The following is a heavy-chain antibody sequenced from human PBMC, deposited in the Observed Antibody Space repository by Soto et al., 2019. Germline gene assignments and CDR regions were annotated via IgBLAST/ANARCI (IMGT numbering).Heavy chain of an antibody. CDR1: GFTYVKYA. V-gene: IGHV3-23*01. J-gene: IGHJ4*02. CDR2: ISGDAGRT. Sequence: EVQLLESGGALVQHGGSLSLSCEASGFTYVKYAMSWVRQAPGKGLEWVSGISGDAGRTFYADSVKGRFTISRDNSKNTVYLQMNSLRVEDTAVYYCVKDTVVVINGGDFDYWGQGTLVTVSS. D-gene: IGHD3-22*01. CDR3: VKDTVVVINGGDFDY.